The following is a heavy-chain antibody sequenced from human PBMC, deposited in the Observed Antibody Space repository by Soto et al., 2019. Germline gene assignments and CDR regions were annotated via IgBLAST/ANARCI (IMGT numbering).Heavy chain of an antibody. CDR1: GFTFSNAW. CDR2: IKSKTDGGTT. Sequence: GGSLRLSCAASGFTFSNAWMSWVRQAPGKGLEWVGRIKSKTDGGTTDYAAPVKGRFTISRDDSKNTLYLQMNSLKTEDTAVYYCTATVNCSGGSCYSDFYYYYYMDVWGKGTTVTVSS. D-gene: IGHD2-15*01. J-gene: IGHJ6*03. V-gene: IGHV3-15*01. CDR3: TATVNCSGGSCYSDFYYYYYMDV.